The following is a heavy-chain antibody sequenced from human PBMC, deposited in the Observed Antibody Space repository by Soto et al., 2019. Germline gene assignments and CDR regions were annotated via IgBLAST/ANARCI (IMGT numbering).Heavy chain of an antibody. J-gene: IGHJ3*02. Sequence: PGGSLRLSCAASGFTFSSYAMSWVRQAPGKGLEWVSAISGSGGSTYYADSVKGRFTISRDNSKNTLYLQMNSLRAEDTAVYYCAKERSRVIKDASAFDIWGQGTMVTVSS. CDR1: GFTFSSYA. D-gene: IGHD3-22*01. V-gene: IGHV3-23*01. CDR2: ISGSGGST. CDR3: AKERSRVIKDASAFDI.